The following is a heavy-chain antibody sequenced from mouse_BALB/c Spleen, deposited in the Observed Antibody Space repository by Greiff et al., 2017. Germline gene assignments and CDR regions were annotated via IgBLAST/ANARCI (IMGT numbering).Heavy chain of an antibody. D-gene: IGHD1-1*01. CDR1: GFTFSSYA. CDR3: ARAHYGSSYGY. V-gene: IGHV5-6-5*01. J-gene: IGHJ2*01. Sequence: EVQLVESGGGLVKPGGSLKLSCAASGFTFSSYAMSWVRQTPEKRLEWVASISSGGSTYYPDSVKGRFTISRDNARNILYLQMSSLRSEDTAMYYCARAHYGSSYGYWGQGTTLTVAS. CDR2: ISSGGST.